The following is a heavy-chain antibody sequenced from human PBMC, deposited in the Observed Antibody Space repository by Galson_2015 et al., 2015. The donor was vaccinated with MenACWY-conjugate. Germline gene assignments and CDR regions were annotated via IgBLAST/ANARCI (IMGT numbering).Heavy chain of an antibody. CDR2: IFSYDEK. V-gene: IGHV2-26*01. CDR3: ARIRSAVAGRGVYYYYGMDV. Sequence: PALVKPTQTLTLTCTVSGFSLSNARMGVSWIRQPPGKALEWLAHIFSYDEKSYSTSLKSRLTISKDTSKSQVVLTMPNMDPVDTATYYCARIRSAVAGRGVYYYYGMDVWGQGTTVTVSS. CDR1: GFSLSNARMG. D-gene: IGHD6-19*01. J-gene: IGHJ6*02.